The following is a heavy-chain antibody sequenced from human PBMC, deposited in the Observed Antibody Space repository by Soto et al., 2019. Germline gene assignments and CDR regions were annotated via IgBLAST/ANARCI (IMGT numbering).Heavy chain of an antibody. D-gene: IGHD1-1*01. J-gene: IGHJ4*02. CDR3: TPGSTNFGY. CDR2: IQSKTDGGTT. CDR1: GFTFSNAW. V-gene: IGHV3-15*01. Sequence: GGSLRLSCAASGFTFSNAWMTWVRQAPGKGLEWVGRIQSKTDGGTTDYAGPVKGRFTLSRDDSKNTLYLQMNSLKTEDTAVYYCTPGSTNFGYWGQGTLVTVSS.